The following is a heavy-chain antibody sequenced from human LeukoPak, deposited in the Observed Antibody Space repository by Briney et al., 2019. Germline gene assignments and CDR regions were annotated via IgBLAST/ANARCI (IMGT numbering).Heavy chain of an antibody. J-gene: IGHJ4*02. CDR1: GFTFSSYA. Sequence: PGGSLRLSCAASGFTFSSYAMSWVRQAPGKGLEWVSAISGSGGSTYYADSVKGRFTISRDNSKNTLYLQMNSLRAEDTAVYYCARDLMGIAYRGAFYYWGQGTLVTVSS. V-gene: IGHV3-23*01. CDR3: ARDLMGIAYRGAFYY. D-gene: IGHD6-13*01. CDR2: ISGSGGST.